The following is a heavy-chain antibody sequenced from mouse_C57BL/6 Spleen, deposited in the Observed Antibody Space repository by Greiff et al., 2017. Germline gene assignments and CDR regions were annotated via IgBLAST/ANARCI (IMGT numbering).Heavy chain of an antibody. J-gene: IGHJ4*01. CDR3: ARRYYGSGLCWMDY. D-gene: IGHD1-1*01. CDR2: ILPGSSST. CDR1: GYTFTGYW. Sequence: QVQLQQSGAELMKPGASVKLSCKATGYTFTGYWIEWVKQRPGHGLEWIGEILPGSSSTNYNEKFKGKATFTADTSSNTAYMQLSSLTTEDSAIYYCARRYYGSGLCWMDYWGQGTSVTVSS. V-gene: IGHV1-9*01.